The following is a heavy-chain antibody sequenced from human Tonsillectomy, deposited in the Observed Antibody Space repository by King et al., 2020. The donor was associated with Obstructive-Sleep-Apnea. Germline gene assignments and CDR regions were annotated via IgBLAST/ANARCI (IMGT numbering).Heavy chain of an antibody. CDR2: ISWNSGSI. J-gene: IGHJ4*02. CDR3: AKDILLVHGSGSYFDY. Sequence: EVQLVESGGGLVQPGRSLRLSCAASGFTFDDNAMHWVRQAPGKGLEWVSGISWNSGSIGYADSVKGRFTISRDNAKNSLYLQMNSLRTEDTALYYCAKDILLVHGSGSYFDYWGQGIPVTVSS. D-gene: IGHD3-10*01. CDR1: GFTFDDNA. V-gene: IGHV3-9*01.